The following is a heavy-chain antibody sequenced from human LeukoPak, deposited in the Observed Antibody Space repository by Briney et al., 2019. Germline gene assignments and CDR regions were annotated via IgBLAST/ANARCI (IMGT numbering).Heavy chain of an antibody. D-gene: IGHD3-22*01. CDR2: MCGTAGCT. Sequence: GGSLRLSCQASGFTFYMYAMSWVRQAPGHRKEWVAHMCGTAGCTFYPDSVKGRFTISRDNSKNVLYLRMNSLTAEDTAIYYCAKDRPNFHENSGHYYRRDGDSWGQGTLVTVSS. CDR1: GFTFYMYA. V-gene: IGHV3-23*01. J-gene: IGHJ5*01. CDR3: AKDRPNFHENSGHYYRRDGDS.